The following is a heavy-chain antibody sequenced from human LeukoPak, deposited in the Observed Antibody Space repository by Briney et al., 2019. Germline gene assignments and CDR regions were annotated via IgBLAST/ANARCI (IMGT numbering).Heavy chain of an antibody. CDR3: ARDTVTTPYYYYGMDV. CDR1: GGSISSGDYY. CDR2: IYYSGST. D-gene: IGHD4-17*01. J-gene: IGHJ6*04. V-gene: IGHV4-30-4*01. Sequence: SETLSLTCTVSGGSISSGDYYWSWIRQPPGKGLEWIGYIYYSGSTYYNPSLKSRVTISVDTSKNQFSLKLSPVTAADTAVYYCARDTVTTPYYYYGMDVWGKGTTVTVSS.